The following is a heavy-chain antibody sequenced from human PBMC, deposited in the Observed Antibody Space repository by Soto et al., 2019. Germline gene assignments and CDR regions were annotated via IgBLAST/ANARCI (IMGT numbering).Heavy chain of an antibody. CDR1: GGTFSSYA. V-gene: IGHV1-69*01. Sequence: QVQLVQSGAEVKKPGSSVKVSCKASGGTFSSYAISWVRQAPGQGLEWMGGIIPIFGTANYAQKFQGRVTITADESTGTAYMELSSLRSEDTAVYYCARDRPKYYYDSSGYYNNWFDPWGQGTLVTVSS. CDR2: IIPIFGTA. CDR3: ARDRPKYYYDSSGYYNNWFDP. D-gene: IGHD3-22*01. J-gene: IGHJ5*02.